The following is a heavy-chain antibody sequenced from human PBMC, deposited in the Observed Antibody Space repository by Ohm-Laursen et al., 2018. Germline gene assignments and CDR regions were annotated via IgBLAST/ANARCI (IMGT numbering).Heavy chain of an antibody. CDR3: ARYNIGSWFDP. V-gene: IGHV4-4*07. D-gene: IGHD6-19*01. CDR2: IYASGTT. Sequence: SETLSLTCPVSGASISSYYWSWIRQPAGKGLEWIGRIYASGTTYYNPSLTSRVTMSLDTSKNQFSLKLSSVTAADTAVYYCARYNIGSWFDPWGQGTLVTVSS. J-gene: IGHJ5*02. CDR1: GASISSYY.